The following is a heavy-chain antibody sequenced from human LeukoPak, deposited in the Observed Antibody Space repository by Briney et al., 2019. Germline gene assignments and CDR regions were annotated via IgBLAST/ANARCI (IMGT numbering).Heavy chain of an antibody. CDR1: GGSISSSSYY. Sequence: SETLSLTCTVSGGSISSSSYYWGWIRQPPGKGLEWIGSIYYSGSTYYNPSLKSRVTISVDTSKNQFSLKLSSVTAADTAVYYCVRGYFDSSGFSNPFDCWGQGTLVTVSS. CDR3: VRGYFDSSGFSNPFDC. V-gene: IGHV4-39*01. J-gene: IGHJ4*02. CDR2: IYYSGST. D-gene: IGHD3-22*01.